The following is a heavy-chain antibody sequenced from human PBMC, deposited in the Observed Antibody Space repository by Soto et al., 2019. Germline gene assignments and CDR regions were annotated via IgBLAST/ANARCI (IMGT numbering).Heavy chain of an antibody. CDR1: GFSLSNARMG. D-gene: IGHD5-12*01. Sequence: QVTLKESGPVLVKPTETLTLTCTVSGFSLSNARMGVSWIRQPPGKALEWLAHIFSNDEKSYSTSLKSRLTISKDTSKSQVVLTMTNMDPVVTAPYYCARIAPRDGYLTPWGQGTLVTVSS. V-gene: IGHV2-26*01. CDR3: ARIAPRDGYLTP. CDR2: IFSNDEK. J-gene: IGHJ5*02.